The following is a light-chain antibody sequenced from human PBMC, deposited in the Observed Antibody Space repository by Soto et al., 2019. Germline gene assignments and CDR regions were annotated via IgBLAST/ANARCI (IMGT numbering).Light chain of an antibody. CDR1: QGINSF. Sequence: DIQMTHSPSSLSASIGDRVTMTSRASQGINSFLAWYQQKPGKAPKLLIYAASTLQSGVPLRFSGSGSGTEFTLTISSLQPEDFATYYCQQLNSHLLTFGGGTKVDIK. CDR3: QQLNSHLLT. V-gene: IGKV1-9*01. CDR2: AAS. J-gene: IGKJ4*01.